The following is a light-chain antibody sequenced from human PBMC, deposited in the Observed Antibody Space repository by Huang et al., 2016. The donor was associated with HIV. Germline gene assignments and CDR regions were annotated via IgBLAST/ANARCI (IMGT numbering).Light chain of an antibody. V-gene: IGKV1-39*01. CDR1: QSSSSY. CDR3: QQSYSTLRYT. CDR2: AAS. J-gene: IGKJ2*01. Sequence: DIQMTQSPSSLSASVGDRVTITCRASQSSSSYLNWYQQEPGTAPKLLIYAASSLQRGVPSRFSGSGSGAEFTLTISSLQPEDFATYYCQQSYSTLRYTFGQGTKLEIK.